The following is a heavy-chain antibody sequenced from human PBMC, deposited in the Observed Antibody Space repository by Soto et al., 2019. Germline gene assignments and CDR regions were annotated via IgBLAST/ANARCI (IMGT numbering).Heavy chain of an antibody. CDR2: ISGSGGST. D-gene: IGHD3-16*01. CDR3: AKDEGDLYYFDY. V-gene: IGHV3-23*01. Sequence: EVQLLESGGGLVQPGGSLRLCCAASGFTFSSYAMSWVRQAPGKGLEWVSAISGSGGSTYYADSVKGRFTISRDNSKNTLYLQMNSLRAEDTAVYYCAKDEGDLYYFDYWGQGTLVTVSS. J-gene: IGHJ4*02. CDR1: GFTFSSYA.